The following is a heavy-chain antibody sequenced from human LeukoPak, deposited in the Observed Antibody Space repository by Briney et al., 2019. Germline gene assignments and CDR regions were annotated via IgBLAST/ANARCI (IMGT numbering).Heavy chain of an antibody. CDR2: INGDGSTT. J-gene: IGHJ4*02. CDR3: ARQQYSSPEY. CDR1: GFTFSSYW. D-gene: IGHD6-6*01. Sequence: GGSLRLSCAASGFTFSSYWMHWVREAQGKGLLWVSRINGDGSTTNYADSVKGRFTISRDNAKNTLYLQMNSLRAEDTAVYYCARQQYSSPEYWGQGTLVTVSS. V-gene: IGHV3-74*01.